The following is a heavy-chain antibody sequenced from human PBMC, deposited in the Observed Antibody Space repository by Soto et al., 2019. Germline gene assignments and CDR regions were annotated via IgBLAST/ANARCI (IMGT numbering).Heavy chain of an antibody. D-gene: IGHD3-3*01. CDR1: VYTINGYY. V-gene: IGHV1-2*04. CDR3: ARERDFWSGYTLSGMDV. J-gene: IGHJ6*02. Sequence: GASVKVSCKASVYTINGYYIHWVRQAPGQGLEWMGWINPNSGGTNYAQKFQGWVTMTRDTSISTAYMELSRLRSDDTAVYYCARERDFWSGYTLSGMDVWGQGTTVTVSS. CDR2: INPNSGGT.